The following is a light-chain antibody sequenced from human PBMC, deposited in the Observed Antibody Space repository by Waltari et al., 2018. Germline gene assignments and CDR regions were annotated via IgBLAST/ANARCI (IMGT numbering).Light chain of an antibody. CDR1: QSVLYSSNNKNY. CDR3: QQYYTTPRT. CDR2: WAS. J-gene: IGKJ1*01. Sequence: CKSSQSVLYSSNNKNYLAWYQQKPGQPPKLLIYWASTRESGVPDRFNGSGSGTDFTLTISSLQAEDVAVYYCQQYYTTPRTFGQGTKVEIK. V-gene: IGKV4-1*01.